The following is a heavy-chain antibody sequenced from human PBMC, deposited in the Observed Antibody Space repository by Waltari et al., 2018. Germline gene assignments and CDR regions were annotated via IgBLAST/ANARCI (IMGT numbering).Heavy chain of an antibody. CDR3: ARASYYYDSSGYYIDY. CDR1: GGSISSGSYY. Sequence: QVQLQESGPGLVKPSQTLSLTCTVSGGSISSGSYYWSWIRPPAGKGLEWIGRIYTSGSTNYNPSLKSRVTISVDTSKNQFSLKLSSVTAADTAVYYCARASYYYDSSGYYIDYWGQGTMVTVSS. CDR2: IYTSGST. V-gene: IGHV4-61*02. J-gene: IGHJ3*01. D-gene: IGHD3-22*01.